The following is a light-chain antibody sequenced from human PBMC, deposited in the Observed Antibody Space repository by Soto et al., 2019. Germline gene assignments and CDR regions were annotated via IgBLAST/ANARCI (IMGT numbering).Light chain of an antibody. V-gene: IGKV4-1*01. CDR3: QQYYSTPLT. CDR2: CAS. CDR1: QSVFYSSNNKNY. J-gene: IGKJ4*01. Sequence: DIVMTQSSDSLAVSLGERATINCKSSQSVFYSSNNKNYLAWYQQKPGQPPKLLIYCASTRESGVPDRFSGSGSGTDFTLTISSLQAEDVAVYYCQQYYSTPLTFGGGTKVEIK.